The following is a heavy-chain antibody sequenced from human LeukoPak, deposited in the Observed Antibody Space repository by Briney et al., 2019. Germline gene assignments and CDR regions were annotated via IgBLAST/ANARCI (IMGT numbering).Heavy chain of an antibody. CDR2: IYYSGST. V-gene: IGHV4-39*07. J-gene: IGHJ5*02. CDR1: GGSISSSSYY. Sequence: SETLSLTCTVSGGSISSSSYYWGWIRQPPGKGLEWIGSIYYSGSTNYNPSLKSRVTISVDTSKNQFSLKLSSVTATDTAVYYCAMHHYYDILAGYYIGWFDPWGQGTLVTVSS. CDR3: AMHHYYDILAGYYIGWFDP. D-gene: IGHD3-9*01.